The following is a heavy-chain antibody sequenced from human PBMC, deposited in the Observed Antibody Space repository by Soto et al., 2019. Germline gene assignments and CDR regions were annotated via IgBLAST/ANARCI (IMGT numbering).Heavy chain of an antibody. D-gene: IGHD3-22*01. Sequence: KTSETLSLTCTVSGGSISSYYWSWIRQPPGKGLEWIGYIYYSGSTNYNPSLKSRVTISVDTSKNQFSLKLSSVTAADTAVYYCARDPGSSGYYGANYYYYGMDVWGQGTTVTVSS. CDR3: ARDPGSSGYYGANYYYYGMDV. J-gene: IGHJ6*02. CDR1: GGSISSYY. V-gene: IGHV4-59*01. CDR2: IYYSGST.